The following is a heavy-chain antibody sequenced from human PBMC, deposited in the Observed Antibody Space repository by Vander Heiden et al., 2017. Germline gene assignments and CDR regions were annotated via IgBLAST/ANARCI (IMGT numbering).Heavy chain of an antibody. Sequence: GYTFTSYYIHWVRQAPGQGLEWMGMINPSGATTTYTQKFQGRVTMTRDTSTSTVYMELSSLRSEDTAVYYCARGGYYDYLPGSHYWGQGTLVTVSP. D-gene: IGHD1-26*01. CDR3: ARGGYYDYLPGSHY. J-gene: IGHJ4*02. CDR2: INPSGATT. CDR1: GYTFTSYY. V-gene: IGHV1-46*01.